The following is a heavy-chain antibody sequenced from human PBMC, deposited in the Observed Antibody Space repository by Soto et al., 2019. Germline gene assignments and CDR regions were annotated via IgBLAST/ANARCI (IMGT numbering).Heavy chain of an antibody. CDR3: TRSIPGTTSSDY. J-gene: IGHJ4*02. CDR1: GFTFSDYY. V-gene: IGHV3-72*01. Sequence: EVQLVESGGGLVQPGVSLRLSCAGSGFTFSDYYIDWVRQAPGKGLEWVGRSRDKGNSYSTDYAASVKGRFTVSRDASKNSLYLQTNSLKTEDTALYYCTRSIPGTTSSDYWGQGTLVTVSS. D-gene: IGHD1-7*01. CDR2: SRDKGNSYST.